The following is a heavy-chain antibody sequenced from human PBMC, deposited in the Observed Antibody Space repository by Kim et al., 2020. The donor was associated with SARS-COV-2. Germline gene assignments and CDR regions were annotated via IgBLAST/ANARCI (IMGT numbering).Heavy chain of an antibody. V-gene: IGHV3-7*01. J-gene: IGHJ4*02. CDR1: GFTFGDFW. Sequence: GGSLRLSCAASGFTFGDFWMTWVRQAPGKGLEWVANIRKDGGEKYYVDSVKGRFTISRDNAKKSLYLQMNSLRVEDTAVYYCASTNLAANWGQGTLVTVS. CDR3: ASTNLAAN. CDR2: IRKDGGEK. D-gene: IGHD6-25*01.